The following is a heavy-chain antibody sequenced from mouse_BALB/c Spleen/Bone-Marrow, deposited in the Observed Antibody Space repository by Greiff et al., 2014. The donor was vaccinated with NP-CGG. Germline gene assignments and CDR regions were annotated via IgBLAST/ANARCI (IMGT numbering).Heavy chain of an antibody. Sequence: EVQGVESGGGLVQPGGSLRLSCTTSGFTFTDYYMSWVRQPPGKALEWLAFIRNKAYGHTTEYSASVRGRFTISRDNSQSILYLQMNTLRAEDSATYYCARFPMDYWGQGTSVTVSS. J-gene: IGHJ4*01. V-gene: IGHV7-3*02. CDR2: IRNKAYGHTT. CDR3: ARFPMDY. CDR1: GFTFTDYY.